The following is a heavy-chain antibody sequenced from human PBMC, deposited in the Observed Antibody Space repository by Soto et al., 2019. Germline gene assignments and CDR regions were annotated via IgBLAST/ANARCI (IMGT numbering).Heavy chain of an antibody. Sequence: PSETLSHTCTVSGGSISSGPYSLGWIRKPPGKGLEWIGTIHYSGSTYYNPSLESRVTISVDTSKNQFSLKLSSVTAADTAVYYCAREGIGTYRPFDYWGQGTLVTVSS. CDR3: AREGIGTYRPFDY. J-gene: IGHJ4*02. CDR2: IHYSGST. CDR1: GGSISSGPYS. V-gene: IGHV4-31*03. D-gene: IGHD1-20*01.